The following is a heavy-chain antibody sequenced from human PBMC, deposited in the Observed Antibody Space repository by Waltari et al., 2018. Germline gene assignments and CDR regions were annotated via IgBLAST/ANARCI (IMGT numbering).Heavy chain of an antibody. D-gene: IGHD7-27*01. CDR3: VREHWGPDY. CDR2: INKDGSEK. J-gene: IGHJ4*02. CDR1: GFTFTDYW. Sequence: EVHLVESGGGLVQPGGSLRLSCAASGFTFTDYWMSWVRQAPGKGPGWMANINKDGSEKNYVDDVKGRFTISRDNAKDSVYLQMNSLRADDTAMYYCVREHWGPDYWGQGTLVTVSS. V-gene: IGHV3-7*01.